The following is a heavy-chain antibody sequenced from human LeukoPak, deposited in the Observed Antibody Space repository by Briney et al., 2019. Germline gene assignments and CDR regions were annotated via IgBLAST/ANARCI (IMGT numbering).Heavy chain of an antibody. CDR2: ISYDGSNK. V-gene: IGHV3-30*18. J-gene: IGHJ4*02. CDR3: AKALAEYSSGWYGGYY. CDR1: GFTFSSYG. D-gene: IGHD6-19*01. Sequence: GGSLRLSCAASGFTFSSYGMHWVRQAPGKGLEWVAVISYDGSNKYYADSVKGRFTISRDNSKDTLYLQMNSLRAEDTAVYYCAKALAEYSSGWYGGYYWRQGTLVTVSS.